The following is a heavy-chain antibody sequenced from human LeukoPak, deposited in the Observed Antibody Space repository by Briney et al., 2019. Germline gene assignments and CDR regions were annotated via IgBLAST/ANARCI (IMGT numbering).Heavy chain of an antibody. CDR2: VIGSGGST. CDR1: GFTFSSYA. J-gene: IGHJ4*02. Sequence: GGSLRLSFAASGFTFSSYAMTWVRKSPGKGLEWFSGVIGSGGSTYSADSVKGRFTISRDNSKNTLSLQMSSLRAEDTAVYYCAKSATVGIKAPFDCWGQGTLVRVSS. D-gene: IGHD1-26*01. CDR3: AKSATVGIKAPFDC. V-gene: IGHV3-23*01.